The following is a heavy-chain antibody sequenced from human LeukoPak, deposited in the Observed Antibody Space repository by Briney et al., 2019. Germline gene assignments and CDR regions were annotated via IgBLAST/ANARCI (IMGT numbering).Heavy chain of an antibody. CDR1: GFTFSDYY. J-gene: IGHJ5*02. D-gene: IGHD2-2*02. CDR2: ISSSGGTI. Sequence: GGSLRLSCAASGFTFSDYYMSWIRQAPGKGLEWVSYISSSGGTIYYADSVKGRFTISRDNAKNSLYLQMNSLRAEDTAVYYCARYIVVVPAAIPGSGWFDPWGQGTLVTVSS. V-gene: IGHV3-11*01. CDR3: ARYIVVVPAAIPGSGWFDP.